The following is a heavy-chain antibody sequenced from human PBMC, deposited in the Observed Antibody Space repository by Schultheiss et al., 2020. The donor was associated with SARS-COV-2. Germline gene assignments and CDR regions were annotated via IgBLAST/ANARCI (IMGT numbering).Heavy chain of an antibody. D-gene: IGHD7-27*01. CDR3: ARDLKLGAGYYYYYMDV. CDR2: IYTSGST. Sequence: SETLSLTCTVSGGSISSYYWSWIRQPAGKGLEWIGRIYTSGSTNYNPSLKSRVTMSVDTSKNQFSLKLSSVTAADTAVYYCARDLKLGAGYYYYYMDVWGKGTTVTVSS. CDR1: GGSISSYY. V-gene: IGHV4-4*07. J-gene: IGHJ6*03.